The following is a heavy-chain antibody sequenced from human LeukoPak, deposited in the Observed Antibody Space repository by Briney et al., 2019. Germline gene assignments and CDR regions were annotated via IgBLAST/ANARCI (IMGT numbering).Heavy chain of an antibody. CDR2: MNPNSGNT. V-gene: IGHV1-8*01. CDR1: GYTFTSYD. CDR3: ARSEAKQQLVLEYNY. D-gene: IGHD6-13*01. J-gene: IGHJ4*02. Sequence: GSSVKVSCKASGYTFTSYDINWVRQATGQGLEWMGWMNPNSGNTGYAQKFQGRVTMTRNTSISTAYMELSSLRSEDTAVYYCARSEAKQQLVLEYNYWGQGTLVTVSS.